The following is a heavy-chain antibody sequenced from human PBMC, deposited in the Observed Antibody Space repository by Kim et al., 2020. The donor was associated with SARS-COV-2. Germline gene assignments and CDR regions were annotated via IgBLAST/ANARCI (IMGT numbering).Heavy chain of an antibody. CDR2: IYTSGST. CDR1: GGSISSGSYY. D-gene: IGHD6-19*01. V-gene: IGHV4-61*02. CDR3: ASEEWYEGYSSGWYWY. Sequence: SETLSLTCTVSGGSISSGSYYWSWIRQPAGKGLEWIGRIYTSGSTNYNPSLKSRVTISVDTSKNQFSLKLSSVTAADTAVYYCASEEWYEGYSSGWYWYWGQGTLVTVSS. J-gene: IGHJ4*02.